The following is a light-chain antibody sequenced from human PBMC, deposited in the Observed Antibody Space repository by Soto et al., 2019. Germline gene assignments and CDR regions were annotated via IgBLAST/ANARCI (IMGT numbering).Light chain of an antibody. CDR3: GSYAGSSTVV. Sequence: QSALTQPASVSGSPGPSITISFTGTSSDVGSYNFVSCYQQHPGKDPKLIIYEGSTRPSGVSQRFSSSKDGNTASLTSSVMQAKDEADYYCGSYAGSSTVVLGGGTKLTVL. J-gene: IGLJ2*01. CDR1: SSDVGSYNF. V-gene: IGLV2-23*01. CDR2: EGS.